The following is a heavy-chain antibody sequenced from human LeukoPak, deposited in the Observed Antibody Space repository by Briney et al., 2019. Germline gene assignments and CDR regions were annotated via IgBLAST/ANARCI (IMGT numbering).Heavy chain of an antibody. D-gene: IGHD6-6*01. CDR3: ARGRAARPSYYYYDLDV. J-gene: IGHJ6*03. V-gene: IGHV4-34*01. CDR1: GGSFSGYY. Sequence: SETLSLTCAVYGGSFSGYYWSWVRQPPGKGLEWIGEINHSGSTNYNPSLKSRVTISVDTSKNQFSLKLSSVTAADTAVYYCARGRAARPSYYYYDLDVWGKGTTVTVSS. CDR2: INHSGST.